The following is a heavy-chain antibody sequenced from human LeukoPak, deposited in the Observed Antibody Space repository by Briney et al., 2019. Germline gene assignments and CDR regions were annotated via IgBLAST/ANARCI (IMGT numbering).Heavy chain of an antibody. Sequence: SETLSLTCTVSGGPISSYYWSWIRQPAGKGLEWIGRIYTSGSTNYNPSLKSRVTMSVDTSKNQFSLKLSSVTAADTAVYYCARTTVNYYYYGMDVWGQGTTVTVSS. J-gene: IGHJ6*02. CDR2: IYTSGST. V-gene: IGHV4-4*07. CDR1: GGPISSYY. CDR3: ARTTVNYYYYGMDV. D-gene: IGHD4-17*01.